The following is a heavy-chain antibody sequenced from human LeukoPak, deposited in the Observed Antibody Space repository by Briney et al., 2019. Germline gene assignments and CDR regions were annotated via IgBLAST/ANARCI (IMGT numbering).Heavy chain of an antibody. CDR1: GFTFSSYW. Sequence: GGSLRLSCAASGFTFSSYWMHWVRQAPGKGLVWVSRINSDGSSTSYADSVKGRFTISRDNAKNTLYLQMNSLRAEDTAVYYCARGGYSGYDLSWYYYYMDVWGKGTTVTISS. V-gene: IGHV3-74*01. CDR3: ARGGYSGYDLSWYYYYMDV. J-gene: IGHJ6*03. CDR2: INSDGSST. D-gene: IGHD5-12*01.